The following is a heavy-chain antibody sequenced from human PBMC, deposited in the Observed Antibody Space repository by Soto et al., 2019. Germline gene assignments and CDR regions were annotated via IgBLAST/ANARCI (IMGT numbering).Heavy chain of an antibody. CDR1: GDSITSNSYF. V-gene: IGHV4-39*01. Sequence: PSETLSLTCTVSGDSITSNSYFWAWIRQSPGRGLEWIGSIYYSGTTYYNPSLKSRVTIYVDRSKNQFSLKLSSVTAADTAVYYCARLFSVDYFDYWGQGALVTVSS. CDR2: IYYSGTT. CDR3: ARLFSVDYFDY. J-gene: IGHJ4*02.